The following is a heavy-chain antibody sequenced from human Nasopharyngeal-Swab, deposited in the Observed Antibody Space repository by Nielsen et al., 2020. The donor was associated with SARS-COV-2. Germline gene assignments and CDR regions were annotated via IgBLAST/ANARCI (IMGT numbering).Heavy chain of an antibody. D-gene: IGHD2-15*01. CDR2: IKQDGSGK. Sequence: WIRQPPGKGLEWVANIKQDGSGKYYVDSVKGRFTISRDNAKNSLYLQMNSLRAEDTAVYYCAREAATRPTNWFDPWGQGTLVTVSS. V-gene: IGHV3-7*01. J-gene: IGHJ5*02. CDR3: AREAATRPTNWFDP.